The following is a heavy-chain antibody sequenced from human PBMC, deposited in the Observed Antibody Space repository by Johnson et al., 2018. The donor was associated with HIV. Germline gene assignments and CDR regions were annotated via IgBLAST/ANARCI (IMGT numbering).Heavy chain of an antibody. Sequence: QVQLVESGGGVVQPGRSLRLSCAASEFSFSTYALHWVRQAPGEGLEWVAVISYDGVNKYYADSVKGRFTVSRDNSKNTLYLQMTSLRTEDTAVYYCARGGVDIVGGTIGWSAFDIWGQGTMVTVSS. D-gene: IGHD1-26*01. CDR2: ISYDGVNK. CDR1: EFSFSTYA. V-gene: IGHV3-30*04. CDR3: ARGGVDIVGGTIGWSAFDI. J-gene: IGHJ3*02.